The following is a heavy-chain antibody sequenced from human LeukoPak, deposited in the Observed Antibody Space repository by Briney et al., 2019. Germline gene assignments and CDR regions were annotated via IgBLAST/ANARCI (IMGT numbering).Heavy chain of an antibody. V-gene: IGHV4-39*07. CDR3: ARVGFGFWFDP. Sequence: PSETLSLTCTVSGGSIRSYWSWIRQSPGKGLEWIGSISYSGTTYYNPSLKSRVTISVDTSKNQFSLKLSSVTAADTAVYYCARVGFGFWFDPWGQGTLVTVSS. D-gene: IGHD2-2*03. J-gene: IGHJ5*02. CDR1: GGSIRSY. CDR2: ISYSGTT.